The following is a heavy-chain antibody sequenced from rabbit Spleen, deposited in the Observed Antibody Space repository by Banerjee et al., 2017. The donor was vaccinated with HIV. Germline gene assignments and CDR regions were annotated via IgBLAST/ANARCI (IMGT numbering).Heavy chain of an antibody. Sequence: QEQVEESGGDLVKPEGSLTLTCTASGFSFSASHMCWVRQAPGKGLEWIACIYGGSSGDRHYATWAKGRFTISKTSSTTVTLQMTGLTAADTATYFCARDSGSSFSTYGMDLWGPGTLVTVS. V-gene: IGHV1S45*01. CDR1: GFSFSASH. D-gene: IGHD7-1*01. CDR3: ARDSGSSFSTYGMDL. J-gene: IGHJ6*01. CDR2: IYGGSSGDR.